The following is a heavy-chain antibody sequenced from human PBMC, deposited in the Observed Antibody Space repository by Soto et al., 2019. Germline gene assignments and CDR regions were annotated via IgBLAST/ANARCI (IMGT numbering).Heavy chain of an antibody. J-gene: IGHJ5*02. CDR1: GGSVSGVDYF. CDR3: AREERKGIISWFDP. D-gene: IGHD2-21*01. Sequence: ASETLSLTCTVSGGSVSGVDYFWSWIRQSPGKGLEWIGYIYYTGITHLNPSLKGRLTMAVDTSKNEFSLKLTSVSAADTAVYFCAREERKGIISWFDPWGQGTPVTVSS. V-gene: IGHV4-30-4*01. CDR2: IYYTGIT.